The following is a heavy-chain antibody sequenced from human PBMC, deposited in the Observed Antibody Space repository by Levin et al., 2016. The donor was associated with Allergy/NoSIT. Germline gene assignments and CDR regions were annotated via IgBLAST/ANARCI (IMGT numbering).Heavy chain of an antibody. Sequence: GESLKISCAASGFTFSNYWMSWVRQTPRKGLEWVANIKQDGSEKYYVDSVKGRFTISRDNAKNSLYLQMNSLRAEDTALYYCSKDTIYDDFDVFDMWGQGTMVTVSS. V-gene: IGHV3-7*03. CDR2: IKQDGSEK. J-gene: IGHJ3*02. CDR3: SKDTIYDDFDVFDM. CDR1: GFTFSNYW. D-gene: IGHD3-3*01.